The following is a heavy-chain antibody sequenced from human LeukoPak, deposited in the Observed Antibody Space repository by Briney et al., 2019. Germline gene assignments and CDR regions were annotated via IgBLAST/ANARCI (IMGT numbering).Heavy chain of an antibody. D-gene: IGHD3-10*01. CDR1: GGSISSGDYY. J-gene: IGHJ5*02. V-gene: IGHV4-30-4*08. CDR3: ARVRGATDWFDP. Sequence: PSQTLSLTCTVSGGSISSGDYYLSWIRQPPGKGLEWIGYIYYSGSTYYNPSLKSRVTISVDTSKNQFSLKLSSVTAADTAVYYCARVRGATDWFDPWGQGTLVTVSS. CDR2: IYYSGST.